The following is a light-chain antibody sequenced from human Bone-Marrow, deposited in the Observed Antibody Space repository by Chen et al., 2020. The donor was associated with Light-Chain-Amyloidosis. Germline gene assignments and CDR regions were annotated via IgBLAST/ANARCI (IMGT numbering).Light chain of an antibody. CDR2: DNS. V-gene: IGLV3-21*02. CDR1: NIGSTS. Sequence: LLTQPSSVSLAPFQPATLACGGNNIGSTSVHWYQQTPGQAPLLVVYDNSDRPSGIPERLSGSNAGNTATLTISRVEAGDEADYYCQVWDRSSDRPVFGGGTKLTVL. CDR3: QVWDRSSDRPV. J-gene: IGLJ3*02.